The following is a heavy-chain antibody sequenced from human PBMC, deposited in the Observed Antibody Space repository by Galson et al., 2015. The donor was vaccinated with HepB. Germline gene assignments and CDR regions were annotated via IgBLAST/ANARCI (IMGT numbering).Heavy chain of an antibody. CDR3: ARLGDYAEYFQH. J-gene: IGHJ1*01. Sequence: VKVSCKASGYTFTSYAMHWVRQAPGQRLEWMGWINAGNGNTKYSQKFQGRVTITRDTSASTAYMELSSLRSEDTAVYYCARLGDYAEYFQHWGQGTLVTVSS. CDR2: INAGNGNT. D-gene: IGHD4-17*01. V-gene: IGHV1-3*01. CDR1: GYTFTSYA.